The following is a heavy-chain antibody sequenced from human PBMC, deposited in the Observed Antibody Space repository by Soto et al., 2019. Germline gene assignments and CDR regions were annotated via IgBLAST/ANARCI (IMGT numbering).Heavy chain of an antibody. D-gene: IGHD2-2*01. CDR1: GGTFSSYA. Sequence: ASVKVSCKASGGTFSSYAISWVRQAPGQGLEWMGGIIPIFGTANYAQKFQGRVTITADESTSTAYMELSSLRSEDTAVYYCASEERGQPAAMPDPWSWFDPWGQGTLVTVSS. V-gene: IGHV1-69*13. J-gene: IGHJ5*02. CDR3: ASEERGQPAAMPDPWSWFDP. CDR2: IIPIFGTA.